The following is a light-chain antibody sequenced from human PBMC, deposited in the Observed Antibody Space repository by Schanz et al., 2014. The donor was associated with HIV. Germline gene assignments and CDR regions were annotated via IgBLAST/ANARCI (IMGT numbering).Light chain of an antibody. J-gene: IGKJ4*01. V-gene: IGKV1-39*01. Sequence: DIQMTQSPSSLSASVGDRVTITCRASQRISTYLSWYQQRPGQAPKLVIYVASSLRSGVPSRFSGSGSGTEFTLTISNLQPEDFGTYYCQQSYTTPLTFGGGTKVEHK. CDR3: QQSYTTPLT. CDR1: QRISTY. CDR2: VAS.